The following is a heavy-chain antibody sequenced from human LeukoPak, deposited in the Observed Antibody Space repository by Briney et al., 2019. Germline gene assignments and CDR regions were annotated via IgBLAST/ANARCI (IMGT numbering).Heavy chain of an antibody. Sequence: SETLSLTCTVSGGSISSSSYYWGWIRQPPGKGLEWIGSIYYSGSTYYNPSLRSRVTISVDTSKNQFSLKLSSVTAADTAVYYCASPFWSGSLTNPADYAFDIWGQGTMVTVSS. V-gene: IGHV4-39*07. CDR1: GGSISSSSYY. D-gene: IGHD3-3*01. CDR2: IYYSGST. J-gene: IGHJ3*02. CDR3: ASPFWSGSLTNPADYAFDI.